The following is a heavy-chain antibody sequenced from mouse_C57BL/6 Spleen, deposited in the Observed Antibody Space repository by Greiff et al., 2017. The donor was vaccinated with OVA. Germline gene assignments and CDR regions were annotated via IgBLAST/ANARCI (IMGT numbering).Heavy chain of an antibody. CDR3: ASSYYSNYDAWFDY. D-gene: IGHD2-5*01. V-gene: IGHV5-6*01. J-gene: IGHJ3*01. CDR1: GFTFSSYG. CDR2: ISSGGSYT. Sequence: EVQLVESGGDLVKPGGSLKLSCAASGFTFSSYGMSWVRQTPDKRLEWVATISSGGSYTYYPDSVKGRFTISRDNAKNTLYLQMSRLKSEDTAMYYCASSYYSNYDAWFDYWGQGTLVTVSA.